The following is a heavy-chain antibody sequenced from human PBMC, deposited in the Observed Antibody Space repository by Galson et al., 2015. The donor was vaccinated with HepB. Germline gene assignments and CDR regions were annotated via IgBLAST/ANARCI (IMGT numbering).Heavy chain of an antibody. CDR2: FDPEDGET. CDR3: ATGYYDTSYYYGMDV. D-gene: IGHD3-22*01. CDR1: GYTLTELS. J-gene: IGHJ6*02. V-gene: IGHV1-24*01. Sequence: SVKVSCKVSGYTLTELSMHWVRQAPGKGLEWMGGFDPEDGETIYAQKFQGRVTMTVDTSTDTAYMELSSLRSEDTAVYYCATGYYDTSYYYGMDVWGQGTTVTVSS.